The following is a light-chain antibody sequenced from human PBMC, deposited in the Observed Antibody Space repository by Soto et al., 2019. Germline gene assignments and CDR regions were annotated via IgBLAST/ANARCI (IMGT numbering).Light chain of an antibody. CDR3: QQRSNWRWT. J-gene: IGKJ1*01. Sequence: EIVLTQSKGTLSLSPGERATLSCRASQSVSSYLAWYQQKPGQAPRLLIYDASNRATGIPARFSGSGSGTDFTLTISSLEPEDFAVYYCQQRSNWRWTFGQGTNVAIK. V-gene: IGKV3-11*01. CDR1: QSVSSY. CDR2: DAS.